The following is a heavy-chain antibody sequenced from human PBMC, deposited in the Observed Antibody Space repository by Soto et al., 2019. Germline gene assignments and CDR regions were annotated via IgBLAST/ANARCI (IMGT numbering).Heavy chain of an antibody. Sequence: GGSLRLSCAASGFTFSNAWMSWVRQAPGKGLEWVGRIKSKTDGGTTDYAAPVKGRFTISRDDSKNTLYLQMNSLKTEDTAVYYCITDLIAADYYGMDVWGQGTTVTVSS. D-gene: IGHD6-13*01. J-gene: IGHJ6*02. CDR3: ITDLIAADYYGMDV. CDR1: GFTFSNAW. V-gene: IGHV3-15*01. CDR2: IKSKTDGGTT.